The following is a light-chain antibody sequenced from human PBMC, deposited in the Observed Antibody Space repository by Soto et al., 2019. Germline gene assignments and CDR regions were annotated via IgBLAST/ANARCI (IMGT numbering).Light chain of an antibody. CDR2: EVT. V-gene: IGLV2-14*01. J-gene: IGLJ1*01. Sequence: QSVLTQPASVSGSPGQSIAISCTGSSSDVGIYNYVSWYQQHLGKVPKLIIYEVTNRPSGVSNRFSGSKSGNTASLTISGLQAEDEADYYCSSYTTSSTRVFGTGTKVTVL. CDR1: SSDVGIYNY. CDR3: SSYTTSSTRV.